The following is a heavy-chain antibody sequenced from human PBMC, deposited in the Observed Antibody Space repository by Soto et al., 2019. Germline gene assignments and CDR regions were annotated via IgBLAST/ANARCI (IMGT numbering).Heavy chain of an antibody. V-gene: IGHV1-46*01. D-gene: IGHD2-15*01. Sequence: VSSTAAGFTLLKSYGHWGRQAPQQGLEGMGMINPSTGATRYSQQFRGRVTVTWYTSTSTVYMELSSLRSEDTAVYYCASNRNCPDTALSEFWGMEALGTVSS. J-gene: IGHJ4*02. CDR3: ASNRNCPDTALSEF. CDR2: INPSTGAT. CDR1: GFTLLKSY.